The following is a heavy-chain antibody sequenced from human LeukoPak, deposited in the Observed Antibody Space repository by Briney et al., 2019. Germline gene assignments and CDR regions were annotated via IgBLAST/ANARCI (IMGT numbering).Heavy chain of an antibody. J-gene: IGHJ6*02. V-gene: IGHV3-11*01. Sequence: PGGSLRLSCAASGFTFSDYYMSWLRQAPGKGLEWVSYISSSGSTIYYADSVKGRFTISRDNAKNSLYLQINSLTAEDTAVYYCVRTTYYNDTSGYYIPGGMDVWGQGTTVTVTS. D-gene: IGHD3-22*01. CDR3: VRTTYYNDTSGYYIPGGMDV. CDR1: GFTFSDYY. CDR2: ISSSGSTI.